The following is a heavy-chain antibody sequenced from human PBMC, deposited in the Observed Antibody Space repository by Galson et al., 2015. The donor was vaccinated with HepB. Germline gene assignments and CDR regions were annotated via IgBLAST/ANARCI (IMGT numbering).Heavy chain of an antibody. J-gene: IGHJ3*02. CDR3: ARGRWGVTTITMDDAFDI. Sequence: SLRLSCAASGFTFSSYWMSWVRQTPGKGLEWVADIKQDGSEKYYVDSVKGRFTISRDNSKNSLHLQMNSLRAEDTAVYYCARGRWGVTTITMDDAFDIWGQGTMVTVSS. CDR1: GFTFSSYW. D-gene: IGHD4-17*01. V-gene: IGHV3-7*03. CDR2: IKQDGSEK.